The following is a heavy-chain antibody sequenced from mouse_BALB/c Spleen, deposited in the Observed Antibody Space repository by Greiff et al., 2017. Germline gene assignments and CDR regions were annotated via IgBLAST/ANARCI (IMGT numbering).Heavy chain of an antibody. CDR2: INPSNGGT. CDR1: GYTFTSYY. J-gene: IGHJ3*01. V-gene: IGHV1S81*02. D-gene: IGHD4-1*01. CDR3: TPKLGWFAY. Sequence: QVQLKESGAELVKPGASVKLSCKASGYTFTSYYMYWVKQRPGQGLEWIGEINPSNGGTNFNEKFKSKATLTVDKSSSTAYMQLSSLTSEDSAVYYCTPKLGWFAYWGQGTLVTVSA.